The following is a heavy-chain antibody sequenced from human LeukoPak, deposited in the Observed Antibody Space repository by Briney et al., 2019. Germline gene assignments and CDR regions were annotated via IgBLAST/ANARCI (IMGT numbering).Heavy chain of an antibody. CDR2: ISSSSSYI. Sequence: GGSLRLSCAASGFTFSRYWMHWVSHAPGKGLEWVSSISSSSSYIYYADSVKGRFTIYRDNAKNSLYLQMNSLRAEDTAVYYCARGTRIAANGDAFDIWGQGTMVTVSS. CDR1: GFTFSRYW. V-gene: IGHV3-21*01. D-gene: IGHD6-13*01. J-gene: IGHJ3*02. CDR3: ARGTRIAANGDAFDI.